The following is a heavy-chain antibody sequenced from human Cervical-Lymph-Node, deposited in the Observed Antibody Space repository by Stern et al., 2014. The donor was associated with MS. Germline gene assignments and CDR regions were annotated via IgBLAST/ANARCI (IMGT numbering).Heavy chain of an antibody. D-gene: IGHD4-17*01. V-gene: IGHV5-51*01. CDR3: ARRMTTVTPGFDP. CDR2: IYPGDSDA. Sequence: EVQLVESGAEVKKPGESLKISCKGSGYSFTSHWIGWVRQRPGKGLEGIGIIYPGDSDARYSPSFQGQVTISADKSISTAYLQWSSLKASDTAMYYCARRMTTVTPGFDPWGQGTLVTVSS. CDR1: GYSFTSHW. J-gene: IGHJ5*02.